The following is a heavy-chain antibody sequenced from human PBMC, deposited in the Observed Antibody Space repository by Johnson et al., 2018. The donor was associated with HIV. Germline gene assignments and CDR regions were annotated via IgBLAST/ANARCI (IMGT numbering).Heavy chain of an antibody. CDR3: ARNWAAGIAAATMWWHAFDI. J-gene: IGHJ3*02. CDR2: IYSGGST. V-gene: IGHV3-53*01. Sequence: VQLVESGGGLIQPGGSLRLSCAASGFTVSSNYMSWVRQAPGKGLEWVSVIYSGGSTYYADSVTGRFTISRANSKNTLYLQMNSLRAEDTAVYYCARNWAAGIAAATMWWHAFDIWGQGTMVTVSS. D-gene: IGHD6-13*01. CDR1: GFTVSSNY.